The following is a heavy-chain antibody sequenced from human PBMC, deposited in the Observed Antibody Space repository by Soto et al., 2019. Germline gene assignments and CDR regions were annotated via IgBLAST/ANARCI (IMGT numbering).Heavy chain of an antibody. Sequence: ASVKVSCKASGYTFTSYYMHWVPQAPGQGLEWMGIINPSGGSTSYAQKFQGRVTMTRDTSTSTVYMELSSLRSEDTAVYYCARASDGMVYAIIHFYGMDVWGQGXTVTVYS. V-gene: IGHV1-46*01. CDR1: GYTFTSYY. CDR3: ARASDGMVYAIIHFYGMDV. J-gene: IGHJ6*02. CDR2: INPSGGST. D-gene: IGHD2-8*01.